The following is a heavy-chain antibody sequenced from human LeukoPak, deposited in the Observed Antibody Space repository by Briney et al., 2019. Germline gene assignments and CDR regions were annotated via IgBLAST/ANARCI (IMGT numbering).Heavy chain of an antibody. J-gene: IGHJ5*02. V-gene: IGHV4-59*08. CDR1: GGSISSYY. Sequence: KSSETLSLTCTVSGGSISSYYWSWIREPPGKGMEWIGYIYYSGSTNYNPSLKSRVTISVDTSKNQFSLKLSSVTAADTAVYYCGRLDYVHNWFDPWGQGTLVTVSS. CDR2: IYYSGST. D-gene: IGHD4-17*01. CDR3: GRLDYVHNWFDP.